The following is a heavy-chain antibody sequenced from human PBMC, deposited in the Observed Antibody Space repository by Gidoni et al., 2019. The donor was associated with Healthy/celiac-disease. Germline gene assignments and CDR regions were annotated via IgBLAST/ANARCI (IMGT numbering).Heavy chain of an antibody. D-gene: IGHD3-10*01. CDR2: ISWNSGSI. V-gene: IGHV3-9*01. J-gene: IGHJ5*02. CDR3: AKEDYYGSGSNSDNWFDP. CDR1: GFTFDDYA. Sequence: EVQLVESGGGLVQPGRSLRLSCAASGFTFDDYARHWVRQAPGKGLEWVSGISWNSGSIGYADSVKGRFTISRDNAKNSLYLQMNSLRAEDTALYYCAKEDYYGSGSNSDNWFDPWGQGTLVTVSS.